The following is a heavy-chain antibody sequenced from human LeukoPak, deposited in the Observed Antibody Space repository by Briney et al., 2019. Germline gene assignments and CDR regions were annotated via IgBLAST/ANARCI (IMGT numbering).Heavy chain of an antibody. D-gene: IGHD6-13*01. CDR3: ARDLSSSWYGLDY. V-gene: IGHV3-20*04. CDR1: GFTFNDHG. Sequence: GGSLRLSCAASGFTFNDHGMSWVRQAPGKGLEWVSGINWTGGRTGHADSVKGGFTISRDNAKNSLYLQMNSLRAEDTAVYYCARDLSSSWYGLDYWGQGTLVTVSS. CDR2: INWTGGRT. J-gene: IGHJ4*02.